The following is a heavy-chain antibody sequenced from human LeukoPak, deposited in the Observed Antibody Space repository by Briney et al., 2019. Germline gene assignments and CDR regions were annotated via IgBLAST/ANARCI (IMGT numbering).Heavy chain of an antibody. CDR3: AKDGVPTAEYYDSSGYYYYGMDV. Sequence: QSGGSLRLSCAASGFTFSSYWMYWVRQAPGKGLEWVASIKQDESEKYYGDSVKGRFAVSRDNAKNSLFLQMNSLRAEDTAVYYCAKDGVPTAEYYDSSGYYYYGMDVWGQGTTVTVSS. CDR1: GFTFSSYW. J-gene: IGHJ6*02. V-gene: IGHV3-7*03. CDR2: IKQDESEK. D-gene: IGHD3-22*01.